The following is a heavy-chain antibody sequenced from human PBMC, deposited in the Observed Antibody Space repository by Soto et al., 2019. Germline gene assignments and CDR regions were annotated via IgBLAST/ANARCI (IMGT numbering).Heavy chain of an antibody. CDR2: INPNSGGT. J-gene: IGHJ4*02. V-gene: IGHV1-2*04. Sequence: ASVKVSCKASGYTFTGYYMHWVRQAPGQGLEWMGWINPNSGGTNYAQKFQGWVTMTRDTSISTAYMELSRLRSDDTAVYYCARGTSSGWYFVPPKTPAIDYWGQGTLVTVSS. D-gene: IGHD6-19*01. CDR3: ARGTSSGWYFVPPKTPAIDY. CDR1: GYTFTGYY.